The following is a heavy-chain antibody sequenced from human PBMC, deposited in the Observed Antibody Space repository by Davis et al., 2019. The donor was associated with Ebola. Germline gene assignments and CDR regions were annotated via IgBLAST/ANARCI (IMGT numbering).Heavy chain of an antibody. V-gene: IGHV3-53*01. D-gene: IGHD6-6*01. Sequence: GGSLRLSCAASGFTVSSNYMRWVRQAPGKALEWVSVIYCGRSTYYADSVTGRFPISRDNAQNSLYLQMNSLRDDDTAVYYCARYEYNSSSLWFDPWGQGTLVTVSS. CDR3: ARYEYNSSSLWFDP. CDR2: IYCGRST. J-gene: IGHJ5*02. CDR1: GFTVSSNY.